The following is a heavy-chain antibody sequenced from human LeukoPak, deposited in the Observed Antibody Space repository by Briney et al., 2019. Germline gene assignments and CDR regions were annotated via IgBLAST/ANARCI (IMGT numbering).Heavy chain of an antibody. J-gene: IGHJ4*02. D-gene: IGHD3-22*01. CDR1: GFTFSSYA. Sequence: GGSLRLSCAASGFTFSSYAMHWVRQAPGKGLEWVAVISYDGSNKYYADSVKGRSTISRDNSKNTLYLQMNSLRAEDTAVYYCARDSSGCYSLPNDYWGQGTLVTVSS. CDR3: ARDSSGCYSLPNDY. V-gene: IGHV3-30-3*01. CDR2: ISYDGSNK.